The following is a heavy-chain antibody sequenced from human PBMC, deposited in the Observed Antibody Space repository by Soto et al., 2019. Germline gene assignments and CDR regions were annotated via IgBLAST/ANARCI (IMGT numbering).Heavy chain of an antibody. CDR3: ARNTQYCTNVVCYPYYYDY. CDR1: GGSFSGYY. D-gene: IGHD2-8*01. J-gene: IGHJ4*02. V-gene: IGHV4-34*01. CDR2: INHSGST. Sequence: QVQLQQWGAGLLKPSETLSLTCAVYGGSFSGYYWSWIRQPPGKGLEWIGEINHSGSTNYNPSLKSRVTISVDTSKNQFTLKLSSVTAADTAVYYCARNTQYCTNVVCYPYYYDYWGQGTLVTVSS.